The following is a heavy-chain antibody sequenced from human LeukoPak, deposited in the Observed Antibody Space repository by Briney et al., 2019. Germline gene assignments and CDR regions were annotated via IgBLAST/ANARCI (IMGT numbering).Heavy chain of an antibody. V-gene: IGHV4-39*01. D-gene: IGHD5-18*01. CDR1: GGSISSSSYY. CDR2: IYYRGST. CDR3: ARPRGYSYGIFDY. Sequence: SETLSLTCTVSGGSISSSSYYWGWIRQPPGKGLEWIGSIYYRGSTYYNPSLKSRVTISVDTSKNQFSLKLSSVTAADTAVYYCARPRGYSYGIFDYWGQGTLVTVSS. J-gene: IGHJ4*02.